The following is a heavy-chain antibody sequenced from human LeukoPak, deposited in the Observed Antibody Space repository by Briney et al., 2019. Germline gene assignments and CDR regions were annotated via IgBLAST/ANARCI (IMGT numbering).Heavy chain of an antibody. CDR2: IKSKTDGGTT. V-gene: IGHV3-15*01. CDR3: TTEAAGGVVAATGFVDI. D-gene: IGHD2-15*01. J-gene: IGHJ3*02. Sequence: PGGSLRLSCAASGFTFSNAWMSWVRQAPGKGLEWVGRIKSKTDGGTTDCAAPVKGRFTISRDDSKNTLYLQMNSLKTEDTAVYYCTTEAAGGVVAATGFVDIWGQGTMVTVSS. CDR1: GFTFSNAW.